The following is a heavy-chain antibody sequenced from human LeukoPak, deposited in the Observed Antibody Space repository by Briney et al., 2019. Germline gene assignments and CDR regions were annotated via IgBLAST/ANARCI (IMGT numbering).Heavy chain of an antibody. CDR3: ARVGMGYYFDY. Sequence: PGGSLRLSCAASGFTFSSYAVHRVRQAPGKGLEYVSAISSNGGSTYYANSVKGRFTISRDNSKNTLYLQMGSLRAEDMAVYYCARVGMGYYFDYWGQGTLVTVSS. J-gene: IGHJ4*02. CDR1: GFTFSSYA. D-gene: IGHD5-24*01. CDR2: ISSNGGST. V-gene: IGHV3-64*01.